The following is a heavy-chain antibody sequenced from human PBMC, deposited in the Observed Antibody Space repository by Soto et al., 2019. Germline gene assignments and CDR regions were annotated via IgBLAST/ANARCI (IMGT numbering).Heavy chain of an antibody. Sequence: GGSLRLSCAASGFTFSSYAMSWVRQAPGKGLEWVSAISGSGGSTYYADSVKGRFTISRDNSKNTLYLQMNSLRAEDTAVYYCAKEMVDYYDSSGYYPTNFDYWGQGTLVTVS. V-gene: IGHV3-23*01. D-gene: IGHD3-22*01. CDR3: AKEMVDYYDSSGYYPTNFDY. CDR2: ISGSGGST. J-gene: IGHJ4*02. CDR1: GFTFSSYA.